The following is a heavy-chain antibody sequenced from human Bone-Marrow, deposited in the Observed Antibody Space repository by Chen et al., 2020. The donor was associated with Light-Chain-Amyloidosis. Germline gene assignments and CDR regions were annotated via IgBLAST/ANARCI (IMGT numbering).Heavy chain of an antibody. J-gene: IGHJ5*02. D-gene: IGHD5-12*01. Sequence: QLRLQESGPRLVKPSETLSLRCTVSGDPIRRDYWGWIRQPPGKGLEWIGSMYHSGTVSYNPSLIGRVAVSVDTSRNLVFLELPSVTAADTAVYYCVRHTKLFSDHDDTWGQGMLVTVSS. CDR1: GDPIRRDY. CDR3: VRHTKLFSDHDDT. V-gene: IGHV4-39*01. CDR2: MYHSGTV.